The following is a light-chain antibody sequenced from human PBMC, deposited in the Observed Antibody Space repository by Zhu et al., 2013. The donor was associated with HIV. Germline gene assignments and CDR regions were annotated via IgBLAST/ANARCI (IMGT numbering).Light chain of an antibody. Sequence: EIVLIQSPGTLSLSPGERATLSCRASQSVSSYLAWYQQKPGQAPRLLIYDASTRATGIPARFSGSGSGTDFTLTISSLQAEDVAVYYCQQYFITPFTFGPGTKVGI. V-gene: IGKV3-11*01. CDR3: QQYFITPFT. CDR1: QSVSSY. J-gene: IGKJ3*01. CDR2: DAS.